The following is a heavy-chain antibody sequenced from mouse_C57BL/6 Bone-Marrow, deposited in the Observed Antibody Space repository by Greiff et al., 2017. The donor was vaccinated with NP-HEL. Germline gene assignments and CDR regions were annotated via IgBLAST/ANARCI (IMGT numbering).Heavy chain of an antibody. CDR3: ARSNLWIYYYGSRPFDY. D-gene: IGHD1-1*01. CDR2: INPGSGGT. V-gene: IGHV1-54*01. J-gene: IGHJ2*01. Sequence: QVQLQQSGAELVRPGTSVKVSCKASGYAFTNYLIEWVKQRPGQGLEWIGVINPGSGGTNYNEKFKGKATLTADKSSSTAYMQLSSRTSEDSAVYFCARSNLWIYYYGSRPFDYWGQGTTLTVSS. CDR1: GYAFTNYL.